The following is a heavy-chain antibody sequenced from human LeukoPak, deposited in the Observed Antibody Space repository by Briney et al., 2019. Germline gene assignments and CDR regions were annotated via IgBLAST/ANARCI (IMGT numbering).Heavy chain of an antibody. CDR3: ARDLSYCTSTSCLYNWFDP. J-gene: IGHJ5*02. CDR2: IYTSGST. D-gene: IGHD2/OR15-2a*01. Sequence: PSQTQSLTCTVSGGSISSGSHYWSWIRQPAGKGLEWIGRIYTSGSTNYNPSLKSRVTISVDTSKNQFSLKLSSVTAADTAVYYCARDLSYCTSTSCLYNWFDPWGQGSLVTVSS. CDR1: GGSISSGSHY. V-gene: IGHV4-61*02.